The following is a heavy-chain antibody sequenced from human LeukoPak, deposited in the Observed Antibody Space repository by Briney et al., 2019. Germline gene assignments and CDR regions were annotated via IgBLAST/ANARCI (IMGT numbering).Heavy chain of an antibody. D-gene: IGHD3-10*01. J-gene: IGHJ4*02. Sequence: SETLSLTCTVSGGSISSYYWSWIRQPPGKGLEWIGYIYYSGSTNYNPSLKSRVTISVDTSKNQFSLKLSSVTAADTAVYYCARGGGYYTSGSYLGYWGRGTLVTDSS. CDR1: GGSISSYY. V-gene: IGHV4-59*08. CDR2: IYYSGST. CDR3: ARGGGYYTSGSYLGY.